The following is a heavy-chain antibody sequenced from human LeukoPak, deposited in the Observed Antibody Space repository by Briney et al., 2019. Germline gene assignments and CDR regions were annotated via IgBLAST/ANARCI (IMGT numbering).Heavy chain of an antibody. CDR3: ARDNWNDEGHWFDP. J-gene: IGHJ5*02. D-gene: IGHD1-20*01. CDR2: IYYSGST. CDR1: GGSISSYY. V-gene: IGHV4-59*01. Sequence: SETLSLTCTVSGGSISSYYWSWIRQPPGKGLEWIGYIYYSGSTNYNPSLKSRVTISVDTSKNQFSLKLSSVTAADTAVYYCARDNWNDEGHWFDPWGQGTLVTASS.